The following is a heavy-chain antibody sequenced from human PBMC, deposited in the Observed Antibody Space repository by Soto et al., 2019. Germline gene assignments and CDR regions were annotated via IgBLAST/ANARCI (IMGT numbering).Heavy chain of an antibody. CDR1: GYTFTSYG. CDR2: ISAYNGNT. Sequence: EASVKVSCKASGYTFTSYGISWVRQAPGQGLEWMGWISAYNGNTNYAQKLQGRVTMTTDTSTSTAYMELRSLRSDDTAVYYCARDQRIQLWLQVPFDYWGQGTLVTVSS. D-gene: IGHD5-18*01. V-gene: IGHV1-18*01. CDR3: ARDQRIQLWLQVPFDY. J-gene: IGHJ4*02.